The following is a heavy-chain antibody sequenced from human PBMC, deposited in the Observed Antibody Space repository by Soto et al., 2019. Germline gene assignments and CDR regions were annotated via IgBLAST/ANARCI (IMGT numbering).Heavy chain of an antibody. V-gene: IGHV3-23*01. J-gene: IGHJ3*02. CDR3: AAGATGATDI. D-gene: IGHD1-1*01. CDR2: ISGSGGST. CDR1: GFTFSSYA. Sequence: GGSLRLSCAASGFTFSSYAMSWVRQAPGKGLEWVSAISGSGGSTDYADSVKGRFTISSDNSKNTLYLQMNSLRAEDTAVYYCAAGATGATDIWGQGTMVTVSS.